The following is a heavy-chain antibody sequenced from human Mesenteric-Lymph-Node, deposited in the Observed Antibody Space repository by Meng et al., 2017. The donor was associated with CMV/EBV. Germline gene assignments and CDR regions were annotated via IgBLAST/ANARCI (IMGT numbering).Heavy chain of an antibody. Sequence: KVSCKASGYNFIDFWIGWVRQTPGKGLEWMGVIYPGDSDTKYSPSFRGQVTISADKSTNTAYLEWSSLKASDTAMYYCARPLWSSTHDGDYWGQGTLVTVSS. CDR2: IYPGDSDT. V-gene: IGHV5-51*01. CDR3: ARPLWSSTHDGDY. J-gene: IGHJ4*02. D-gene: IGHD2-21*01. CDR1: GYNFIDFW.